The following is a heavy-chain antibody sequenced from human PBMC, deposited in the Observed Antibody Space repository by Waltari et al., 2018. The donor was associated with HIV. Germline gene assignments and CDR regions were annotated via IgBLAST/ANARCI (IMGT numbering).Heavy chain of an antibody. CDR3: ARRPGYCSGTRCYYSHWFDP. CDR1: GFSLSTSGVG. Sequence: ITLEESGPTLVKPTQTLTLTCTFSGFSLSTSGVGVGWIRQPPGKALEWLALIYWNGNKHYSPSLKSSVTITKETSKDQVVLKMTNMDPADTATYFCARRPGYCSGTRCYYSHWFDPWGQGTLVTVSS. J-gene: IGHJ5*02. D-gene: IGHD2-2*03. CDR2: IYWNGNK. V-gene: IGHV2-5*01.